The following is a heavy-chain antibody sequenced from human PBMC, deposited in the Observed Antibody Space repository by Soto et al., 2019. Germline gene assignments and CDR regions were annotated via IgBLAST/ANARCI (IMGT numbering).Heavy chain of an antibody. Sequence: QITLKESGPTLVKPTQTLTLTCTFSGFSLSTSGVGVGWIRQPPGKALEWLALIYWNDDKRYSPSLKSRLTITKDTPKNQVVLTMTNMDPVDTATYYCAHRRKEYYYDSSGPLGGYWGQGTLVTVSS. CDR2: IYWNDDK. D-gene: IGHD3-22*01. V-gene: IGHV2-5*01. J-gene: IGHJ4*02. CDR3: AHRRKEYYYDSSGPLGGY. CDR1: GFSLSTSGVG.